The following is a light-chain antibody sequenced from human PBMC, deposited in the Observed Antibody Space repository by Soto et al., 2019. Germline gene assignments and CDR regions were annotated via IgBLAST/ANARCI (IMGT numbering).Light chain of an antibody. CDR1: QSVSSY. CDR3: RQRSNWPPGFT. V-gene: IGKV3-11*01. J-gene: IGKJ3*01. Sequence: ENMVKQSPATLSLSQGEGATLSCGNSQSVSSYLAGYQQKPGQAPRLLVYDASNRATGIPARFSGSGSGTGFTLTISSLEPEDFAVYCCRQRSNWPPGFTFGPGTKVDI. CDR2: DAS.